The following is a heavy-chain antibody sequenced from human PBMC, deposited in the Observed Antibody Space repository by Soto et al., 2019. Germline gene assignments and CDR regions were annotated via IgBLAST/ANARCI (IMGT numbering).Heavy chain of an antibody. J-gene: IGHJ6*02. CDR1: GGSISSYY. CDR3: ARLHGYCISSSCHGHYAMDV. CDR2: IYYSEST. D-gene: IGHD2-2*01. Sequence: SETLSLTCTVSGGSISSYYWSWIRQPPGKGLEWIGSIYYSESTNYNPSLLSRVTISVDTSKNEFSLKLSSVTAADTAVYYCARLHGYCISSSCHGHYAMDVWGQGTTVTVSS. V-gene: IGHV4-59*12.